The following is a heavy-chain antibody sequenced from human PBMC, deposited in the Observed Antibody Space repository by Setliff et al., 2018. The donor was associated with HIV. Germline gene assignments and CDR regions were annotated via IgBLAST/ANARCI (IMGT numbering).Heavy chain of an antibody. CDR2: ISPSGTYI. J-gene: IGHJ4*02. CDR1: GFTFSSYS. D-gene: IGHD3-22*01. CDR3: ARDPPWNYDSSGYPYYFDY. V-gene: IGHV3-21*01. Sequence: GSLRLSCAASGFTFSSYSMNWVRQAPGKGLEWVSFISPSGTYIHYADSLKGRCTISRDNAKNSLYLQMNSLRAEDTAVYYCARDPPWNYDSSGYPYYFDYWGQGTLVTVSS.